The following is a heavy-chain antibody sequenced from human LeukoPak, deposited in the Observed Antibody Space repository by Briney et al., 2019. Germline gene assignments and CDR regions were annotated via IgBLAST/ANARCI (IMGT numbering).Heavy chain of an antibody. V-gene: IGHV3-21*01. D-gene: IGHD6-13*01. J-gene: IGHJ2*01. CDR1: GFTFSSYS. CDR2: ISSSSSYI. Sequence: GSLRLSCAASGFTFSSYSMTWVRQAPGKGLEWVSSISSSSSYIYYADSVKGRFTISRDNAKNSLYLQMNSLRAEDTAVYYCARRIAAAGTSWYFDLWGRGTLVTVSS. CDR3: ARRIAAAGTSWYFDL.